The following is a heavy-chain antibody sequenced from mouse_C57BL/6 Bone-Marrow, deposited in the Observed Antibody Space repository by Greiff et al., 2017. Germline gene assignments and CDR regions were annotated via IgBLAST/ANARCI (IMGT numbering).Heavy chain of an antibody. CDR3: TRDNYGSSPFAY. CDR1: GFTFSSYA. Sequence: EVKLVESGEGLVKPGGSLKLSCAASGFTFSSYAMSWVRQTPEKRLEWVAYISSGGDYIYYADTVKGRFTISRDNARNTLYLQMSSLKSEDTAMYYCTRDNYGSSPFAYWGQGTLVTVSA. J-gene: IGHJ3*01. D-gene: IGHD1-1*01. V-gene: IGHV5-9-1*02. CDR2: ISSGGDYI.